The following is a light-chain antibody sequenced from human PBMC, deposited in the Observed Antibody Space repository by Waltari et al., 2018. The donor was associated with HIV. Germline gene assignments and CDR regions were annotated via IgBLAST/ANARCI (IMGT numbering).Light chain of an antibody. J-gene: IGLJ2*01. V-gene: IGLV1-51*01. CDR3: GTWDSSLNVVL. CDR2: DNN. CDR1: TSTIGINY. Sequence: QSVLTQPPSLSTATGQKVNISCSGTTSTIGINYVSCYQQFPGTAPKLLIYDNNKRPSGIPDRFSGSNSGTSATLGITGLQTGDEADYYCGTWDSSLNVVLFGGGTKLTVL.